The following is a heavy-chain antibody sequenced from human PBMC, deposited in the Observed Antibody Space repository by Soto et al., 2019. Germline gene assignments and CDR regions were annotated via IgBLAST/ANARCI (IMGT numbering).Heavy chain of an antibody. CDR2: INSDGSST. V-gene: IGHV3-74*01. J-gene: IGHJ6*02. Sequence: GGSLRLSCAASGFTFSSYAMSWVRQAPGKGLEWVSHINSDGSSTTYADSVKGRFTISRDNAKNTLYLQMNSLRAEDTAVYYCARAIGYYGIDVWGQGTTVTVSS. CDR3: ARAIGYYGIDV. D-gene: IGHD3-22*01. CDR1: GFTFSSYA.